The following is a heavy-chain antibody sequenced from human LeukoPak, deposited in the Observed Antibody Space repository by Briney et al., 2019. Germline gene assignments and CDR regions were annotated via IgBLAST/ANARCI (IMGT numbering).Heavy chain of an antibody. Sequence: GGSLRLSCAASGFTFSSYGMHWVRQAPGKGLEWVAVISYDGSNKYYADSVKGRFTISRDNSKDTLYLQMNSLSAEDTAVYYCARDRGYYGSGSGDYYYGMDVWGQGTTVTVSS. V-gene: IGHV3-30*03. CDR2: ISYDGSNK. D-gene: IGHD3-10*01. CDR1: GFTFSSYG. CDR3: ARDRGYYGSGSGDYYYGMDV. J-gene: IGHJ6*02.